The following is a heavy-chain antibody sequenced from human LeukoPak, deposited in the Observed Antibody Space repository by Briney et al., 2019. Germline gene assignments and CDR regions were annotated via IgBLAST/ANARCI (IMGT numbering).Heavy chain of an antibody. V-gene: IGHV4-59*01. J-gene: IGHJ6*03. Sequence: SETLSLTCTVSGGSISSYYWSWIRQPPGKGLEWIGYIHYSGSTNNNPSLKSRVTISVDTSKNQFSLKLSSVTAADTAVYYCARGGLRVMVYRLYYMDVWGKGTTVTVSS. CDR2: IHYSGST. CDR1: GGSISSYY. CDR3: ARGGLRVMVYRLYYMDV. D-gene: IGHD2-8*01.